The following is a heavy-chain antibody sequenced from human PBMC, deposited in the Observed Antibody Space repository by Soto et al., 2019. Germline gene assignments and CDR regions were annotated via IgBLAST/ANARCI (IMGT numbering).Heavy chain of an antibody. V-gene: IGHV4-31*03. Sequence: QVQLQESGPGLVKPSQTLSLTCTVSGGSISSGGYYWSWIRQHPGKGLEWIGYIDYSGSTYYNPSLKSRVTISGDTSKNQFSLKLSSVTAADTAVYYCAGIYSGSPGGTLRHWGQGTLVTVSS. CDR2: IDYSGST. CDR3: AGIYSGSPGGTLRH. CDR1: GGSISSGGYY. J-gene: IGHJ4*02. D-gene: IGHD1-26*01.